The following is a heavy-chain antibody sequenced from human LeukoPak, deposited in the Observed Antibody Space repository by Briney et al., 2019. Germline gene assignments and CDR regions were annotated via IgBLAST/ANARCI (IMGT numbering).Heavy chain of an antibody. CDR3: ARDYRGEVFDY. CDR2: IYYSGST. D-gene: IGHD3-16*01. V-gene: IGHV4-59*12. CDR1: GGSISSYY. Sequence: PSETLSLTCTVSGGSISSYYWSWIRQPPGKGLEWIGYIYYSGSTNYNPSLKSRVTISVDTSKNQFSLKLSSVTAADTAVYYCARDYRGEVFDYWGQGTLVTVSS. J-gene: IGHJ4*02.